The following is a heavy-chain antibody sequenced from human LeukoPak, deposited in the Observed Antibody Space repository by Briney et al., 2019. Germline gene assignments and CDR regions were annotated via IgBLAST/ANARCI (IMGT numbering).Heavy chain of an antibody. J-gene: IGHJ3*02. CDR3: AHSRPSPYYDSIRDAFDI. V-gene: IGHV2-5*01. CDR1: GFSLSTSGVG. D-gene: IGHD3-3*01. Sequence: SGPTLVKPTQTLTLTCTFSGFSLSTSGVGVGWIRQPPGKALEWLALIYWNDDKRYSPSLKSRLTITKDTSKNQVVLTMTNMDPVDTATYYCAHSRPSPYYDSIRDAFDIWGQGTMVTVSS. CDR2: IYWNDDK.